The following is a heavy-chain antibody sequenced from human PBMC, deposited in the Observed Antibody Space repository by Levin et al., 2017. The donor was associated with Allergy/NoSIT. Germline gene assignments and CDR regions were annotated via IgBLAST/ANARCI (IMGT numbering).Heavy chain of an antibody. CDR1: GGSISSYY. CDR2: IYTSGST. D-gene: IGHD2-8*01. V-gene: IGHV4-4*07. Sequence: SETLSLTCTVSGGSISSYYWSWIRQPAGKGLEWIGRIYTSGSTNYNPSLKSRVTMSVDTSKNQFSLKLSPVTAADTAVYYCARDFPYCTNGVCFQYYYYGMDVWGQGTTVTVSS. CDR3: ARDFPYCTNGVCFQYYYYGMDV. J-gene: IGHJ6*02.